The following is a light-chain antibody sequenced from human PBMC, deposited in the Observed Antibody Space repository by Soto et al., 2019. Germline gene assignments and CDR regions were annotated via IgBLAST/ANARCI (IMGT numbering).Light chain of an antibody. CDR2: VAS. CDR3: HQADSFPFT. CDR1: QDLGTW. J-gene: IGKJ3*01. V-gene: IGKV1-12*01. Sequence: DIQLTQSPSSVSASVGDIVTITCRASQDLGTWLAWYQQKPGKAPKLLIYVASNLQGGSPPRFSSTGSATYYNLTTTTLQPEDFATYHCHQADSFPFTFGPGNKVDFK.